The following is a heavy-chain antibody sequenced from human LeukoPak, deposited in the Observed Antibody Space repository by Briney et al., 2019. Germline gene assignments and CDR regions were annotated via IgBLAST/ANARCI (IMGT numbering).Heavy chain of an antibody. CDR3: VYCSGGSCEAYGMDV. J-gene: IGHJ6*02. D-gene: IGHD2-15*01. V-gene: IGHV1-18*01. CDR2: ISAYNGNT. CDR1: GYTFTSYG. Sequence: GASVKVSCKASGYTFTSYGISWVRQAPGQGLEWMGWISAYNGNTNYAQKLQGRVTMTTDTSTSTAYMELRSLRSDDTAVYYCVYCSGGSCEAYGMDVWGQGTTVTVSS.